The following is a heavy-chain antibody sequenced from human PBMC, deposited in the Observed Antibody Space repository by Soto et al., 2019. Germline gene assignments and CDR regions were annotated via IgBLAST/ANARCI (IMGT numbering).Heavy chain of an antibody. CDR1: GFTFSSYA. CDR3: AGSGYSSGWFFDY. V-gene: IGHV3-23*01. D-gene: IGHD6-19*01. Sequence: EVQLLESGGGLVQPGGSLRLSCAASGFTFSSYAMSWVRQAPGKGLEWVSAISGSGGSTYYADYVKGRFTISRDNSKNTLYLQMNSLRAEDTAVYYCAGSGYSSGWFFDYWGQGTLVTVSS. CDR2: ISGSGGST. J-gene: IGHJ4*02.